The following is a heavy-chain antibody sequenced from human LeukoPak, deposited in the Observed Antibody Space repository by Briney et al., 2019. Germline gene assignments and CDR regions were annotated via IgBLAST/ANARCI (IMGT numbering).Heavy chain of an antibody. Sequence: ASVKVSCNASGYSFSSYGISWVRQAPGQGLEWMGWISGNNGNTKYAEKVQGRVTMTTDTSTSTAYMELRSLRSDDTAVYYCARENQYYYDTGTLPMDVWGQGTTVTVSS. J-gene: IGHJ6*02. D-gene: IGHD3-22*01. CDR3: ARENQYYYDTGTLPMDV. CDR1: GYSFSSYG. V-gene: IGHV1-18*01. CDR2: ISGNNGNT.